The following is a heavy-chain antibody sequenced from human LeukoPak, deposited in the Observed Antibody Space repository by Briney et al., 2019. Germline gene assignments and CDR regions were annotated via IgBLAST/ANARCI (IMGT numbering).Heavy chain of an antibody. CDR2: IRFDGSDK. J-gene: IGHJ3*02. D-gene: IGHD1-26*01. CDR3: AKDPVLVGATPDAFDI. V-gene: IGHV3-30*02. CDR1: GFTFSDHY. Sequence: GGSLRLSCAASGFTFSDHYMHWVRQAPGKGLEWVAFIRFDGSDKNYAGSVKGRFTISRDNSKNTLFLQMNSLRGEDTAVYYCAKDPVLVGATPDAFDIWGQGTMVTVSS.